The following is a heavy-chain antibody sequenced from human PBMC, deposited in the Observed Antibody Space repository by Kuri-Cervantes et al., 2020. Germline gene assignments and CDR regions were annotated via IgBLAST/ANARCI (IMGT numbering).Heavy chain of an antibody. Sequence: ASVKVSCKASGYTFTSYGISWVRQAPGQGLEWMGWINPNSGGTNYAQKFQGWVTMTRDTSINTAYMELNRLRSDDTAVYYCATTVHYYYDTSGPDAFDIWGQGTMVTVSS. CDR1: GYTFTSYG. CDR3: ATTVHYYYDTSGPDAFDI. CDR2: INPNSGGT. J-gene: IGHJ3*02. V-gene: IGHV1-2*04. D-gene: IGHD3-22*01.